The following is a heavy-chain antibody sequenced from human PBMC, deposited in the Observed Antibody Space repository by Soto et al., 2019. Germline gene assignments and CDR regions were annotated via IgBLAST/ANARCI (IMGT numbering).Heavy chain of an antibody. Sequence: EVQLLESRGGLVQPGGSLRLSCAASGFTFSNCAMSWVRQAPGKGLELVSLISGSGGSTYYADSVKGRFTISRDNSKNTLFRQMNSLRAEDTAIYYWAKEEMGRNYYYYYRDVWGKGTTVTVSS. D-gene: IGHD2-15*01. CDR2: ISGSGGST. V-gene: IGHV3-23*01. CDR1: GFTFSNCA. J-gene: IGHJ6*03. CDR3: AKEEMGRNYYYYYRDV.